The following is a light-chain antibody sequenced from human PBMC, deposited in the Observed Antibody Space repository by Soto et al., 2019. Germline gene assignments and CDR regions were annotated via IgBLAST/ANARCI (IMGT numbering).Light chain of an antibody. J-gene: IGKJ5*01. Sequence: EGGLQQNPGTPPLSSGARATLPCRASQSVSSYLAWYQQKPGQAPRLLIYDASNRATGIPARFSGSGSRTDFTLTISSLEPEDFAVYYCQQRSTWPSIPFGQGTRLAIK. V-gene: IGKV3-11*01. CDR2: DAS. CDR1: QSVSSY. CDR3: QQRSTWPSIP.